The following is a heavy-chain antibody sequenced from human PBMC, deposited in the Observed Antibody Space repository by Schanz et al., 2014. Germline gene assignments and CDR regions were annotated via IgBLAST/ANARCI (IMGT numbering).Heavy chain of an antibody. CDR2: IIPILDVG. CDR1: GGTFSSYT. Sequence: QVQLVQSEAEVKKPGSSVKVSCKASGGTFSSYTISWIRQAPGQGLEWMGRIIPILDVGNYAQRFQGRVTITADKSSDTAYMELSSLRSEDTAVYYCARGTMPGTFDIWGRGTMVTVSS. CDR3: ARGTMPGTFDI. D-gene: IGHD2-2*01. V-gene: IGHV1-69*02. J-gene: IGHJ3*02.